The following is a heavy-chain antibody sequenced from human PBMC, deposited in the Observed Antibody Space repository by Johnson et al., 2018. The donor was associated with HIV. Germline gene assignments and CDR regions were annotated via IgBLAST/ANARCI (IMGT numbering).Heavy chain of an antibody. V-gene: IGHV3-30-3*01. D-gene: IGHD3-10*02. J-gene: IGHJ3*02. CDR2: ISYDGSNK. Sequence: QVQLVESGGGVVQPGRSLRLSCAASGFTFSSYAMHWVRQAPGKGLAWVAVISYDGSNKYYADSVKGRFTISRDNSKNTLYLQMNSLRAEDTAVYYCARDFMYAFDIWGQGTMVTVSA. CDR1: GFTFSSYA. CDR3: ARDFMYAFDI.